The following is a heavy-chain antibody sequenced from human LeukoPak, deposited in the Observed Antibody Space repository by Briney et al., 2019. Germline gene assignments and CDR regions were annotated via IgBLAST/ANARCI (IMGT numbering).Heavy chain of an antibody. Sequence: GASVKVSCKASGYTFTSYDINWVRQAPGQGLEWMGWISAYNGNTNYAQKLQGRVTMTTDTSTSTAYMELRSLRSDDTAVYYCASNNPDPKYGALWFGFNHDAFDIWGQGTMVTVSS. CDR1: GYTFTSYD. CDR2: ISAYNGNT. CDR3: ASNNPDPKYGALWFGFNHDAFDI. V-gene: IGHV1-18*01. D-gene: IGHD3-10*01. J-gene: IGHJ3*02.